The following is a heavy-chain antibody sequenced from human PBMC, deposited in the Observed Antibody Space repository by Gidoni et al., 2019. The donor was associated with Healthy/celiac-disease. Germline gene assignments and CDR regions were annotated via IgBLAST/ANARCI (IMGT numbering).Heavy chain of an antibody. D-gene: IGHD4-17*01. Sequence: QVQLQQWGAGLLKPSETLSLTCAVYGGSFSGYYWSWIRQPPGKGLEWIGEINHSGSTNSNPSLKSRVTISVDTSKNQFSLKLSSVTAADTAVYYCSLTTVTTSCAFDIWGQGTMVTVSS. J-gene: IGHJ3*02. CDR2: INHSGST. CDR3: SLTTVTTSCAFDI. CDR1: GGSFSGYY. V-gene: IGHV4-34*01.